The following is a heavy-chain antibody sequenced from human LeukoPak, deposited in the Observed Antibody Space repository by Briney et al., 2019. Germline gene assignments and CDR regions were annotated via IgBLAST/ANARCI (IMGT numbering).Heavy chain of an antibody. V-gene: IGHV1-18*01. J-gene: IGHJ6*02. CDR3: ARGYYDSSGHFYYYAMDV. CDR2: ISVDNYNRNT. D-gene: IGHD3-22*01. CDR1: GYTFSSYG. Sequence: ASVKVSCKASGYTFSSYGISWVRQAPGQGLEWMGWISVDNYNRNTKYAQKLQGRVTMTTDTSTSTAYMELRSLRSDDTAVYYCARGYYDSSGHFYYYAMDVWGQGATVTVSS.